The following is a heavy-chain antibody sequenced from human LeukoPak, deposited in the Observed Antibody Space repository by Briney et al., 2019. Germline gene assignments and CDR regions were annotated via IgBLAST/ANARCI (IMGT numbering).Heavy chain of an antibody. CDR2: ISSSGSTI. CDR1: VFPFSDYY. CDR3: AREDCSSTSCYTNAFDI. D-gene: IGHD2-2*01. Sequence: GVSLTLLCTASVFPFSDYYMSCIPQSPGKGREWVSYISSSGSTIYCADSVKGRFTIYRDNAKNSLYLQMNSLRAEDTAVYYCAREDCSSTSCYTNAFDIWGQGTMVTVSS. V-gene: IGHV3-11*01. J-gene: IGHJ3*02.